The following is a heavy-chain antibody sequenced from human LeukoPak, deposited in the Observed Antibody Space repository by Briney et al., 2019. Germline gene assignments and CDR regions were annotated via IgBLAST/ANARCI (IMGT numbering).Heavy chain of an antibody. Sequence: GGSLRLSCAASGFTFSSYSMNWVRQAPGKGLEWVAVISYDGSNKYYADSVKGRFTISRDNSKNTLYLQMNSLRAEDTAVYYCARAPYYYDSSGYYYVKFLDYWGQGTLVTVSS. D-gene: IGHD3-22*01. CDR1: GFTFSSYS. J-gene: IGHJ4*02. V-gene: IGHV3-30*03. CDR3: ARAPYYYDSSGYYYVKFLDY. CDR2: ISYDGSNK.